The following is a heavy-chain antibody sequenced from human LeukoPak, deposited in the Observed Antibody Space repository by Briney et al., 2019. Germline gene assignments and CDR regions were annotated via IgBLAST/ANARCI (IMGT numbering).Heavy chain of an antibody. CDR2: IYYNGDT. Sequence: SETLSLTCTVSGGSIGNGDYYWSWVRQHPGKGLEWIGYIYYNGDTYYNPFLTSRVTISVDTSKNQFSLKLTSETAADTAVYHCARVEAATTNPRFESWGQGTLVTVS. D-gene: IGHD5-12*01. CDR1: GGSIGNGDYY. CDR3: ARVEAATTNPRFES. J-gene: IGHJ4*02. V-gene: IGHV4-31*03.